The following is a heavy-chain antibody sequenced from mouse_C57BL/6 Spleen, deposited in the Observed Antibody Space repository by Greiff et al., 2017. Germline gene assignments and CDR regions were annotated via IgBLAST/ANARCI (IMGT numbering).Heavy chain of an antibody. J-gene: IGHJ4*01. V-gene: IGHV1-82*01. D-gene: IGHD1-1*01. CDR3: ASLATTVANYYAMDY. CDR2: IYPGDGDT. Sequence: QVQLKESGPELVKPGASVKISCKASGYAFSSSWMNWVKQRPGKGLEWIGRIYPGDGDTNYNGKFKGKATLTANKSSSTAYMQLSSLTSDDSAVYCGASLATTVANYYAMDYWGQGTSVTVSS. CDR1: GYAFSSSW.